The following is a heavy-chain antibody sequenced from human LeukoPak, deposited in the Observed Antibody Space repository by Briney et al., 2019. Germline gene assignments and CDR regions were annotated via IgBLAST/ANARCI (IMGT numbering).Heavy chain of an antibody. CDR2: TYYRSKWYN. CDR1: GDSVSSNSAA. V-gene: IGHV6-1*01. D-gene: IGHD2/OR15-2a*01. CDR3: ARETTSLFDS. Sequence: SQTLSLTCAISGDSVSSNSAAWNWIRQPPSGGLEWLGRTYYRSKWYNDYAVSVKSRVTINPDRSKNQVSLQMNSVTPEDTAVYYCARETTSLFDSWGQGTLVTVSS. J-gene: IGHJ4*02.